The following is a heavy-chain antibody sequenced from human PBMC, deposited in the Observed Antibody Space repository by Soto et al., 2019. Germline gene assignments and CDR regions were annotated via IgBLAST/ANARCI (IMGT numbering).Heavy chain of an antibody. CDR1: GFTISSHI. CDR3: ARESGRSGGYDY. Sequence: HPGGSLRLSCVASGFTISSHIMHWVRQAPGRGLEWMSVTFYDGDKKHYADSVKGRFTISRDNSKNTVFLQMNSLRAEDTAVYHCARESGRSGGYDYWGPGTLVTVSS. J-gene: IGHJ4*02. D-gene: IGHD2-15*01. CDR2: TFYDGDKK. V-gene: IGHV3-30-3*01.